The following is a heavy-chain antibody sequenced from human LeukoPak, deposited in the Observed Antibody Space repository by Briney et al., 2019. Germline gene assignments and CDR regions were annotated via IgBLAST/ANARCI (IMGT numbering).Heavy chain of an antibody. Sequence: GGSLRLSCAASGLTFSSYSMNWVRQAPGKGLEWVSSISSSSSYIYYADSVKGRFTISRDNAKNSLYLQMNSLRAEDTAVYYCARGWGAYCSSTSCYEHGDYWGQGTLVTVSS. J-gene: IGHJ4*02. D-gene: IGHD2-2*01. CDR1: GLTFSSYS. CDR3: ARGWGAYCSSTSCYEHGDY. V-gene: IGHV3-21*01. CDR2: ISSSSSYI.